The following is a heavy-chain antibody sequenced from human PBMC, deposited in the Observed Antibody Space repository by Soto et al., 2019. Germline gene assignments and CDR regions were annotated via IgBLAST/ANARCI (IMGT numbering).Heavy chain of an antibody. CDR3: ARAWSIFGVVTTRFDP. D-gene: IGHD3-3*01. CDR1: GGSISSGDYY. Sequence: SETLSLTCTVSGGSISSGDYYWSWIRQPPGKGLEWIGYIYYSGSTYYNPPLKSRVTISVDTSKNQFSLKLSSVTAADTAVYYCARAWSIFGVVTTRFDPWGQGTLVTVSS. CDR2: IYYSGST. J-gene: IGHJ5*02. V-gene: IGHV4-30-4*01.